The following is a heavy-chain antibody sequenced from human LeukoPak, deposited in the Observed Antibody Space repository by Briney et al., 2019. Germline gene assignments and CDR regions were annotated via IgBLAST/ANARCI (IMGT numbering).Heavy chain of an antibody. CDR2: IYYSGST. D-gene: IGHD1-26*01. J-gene: IGHJ4*02. Sequence: SETLSLTCTVSGGSISSYYWSWIRQPPGKGLEWIGYIYYSGSTNYNPSLKSRVTISVDTSKNQFSLKLSSVTAADTAVYYCARAPGSYPYFDYWGQGTLVTVSS. V-gene: IGHV4-59*01. CDR1: GGSISSYY. CDR3: ARAPGSYPYFDY.